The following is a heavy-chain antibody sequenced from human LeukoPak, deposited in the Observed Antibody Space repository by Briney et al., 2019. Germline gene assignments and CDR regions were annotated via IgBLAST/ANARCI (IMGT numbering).Heavy chain of an antibody. CDR3: ARVEVGGYSYGYVYYFDY. Sequence: SETLSLTCTVSGGSISSGGYYWSWIRQHPGKGLERIGYIYYSGSTYYNPSLKSRVTISVDTSKNQFSLKLSSVTAADTAVYYCARVEVGGYSYGYVYYFDYWGQGTLVTVSS. J-gene: IGHJ4*02. CDR1: GGSISSGGYY. V-gene: IGHV4-31*03. CDR2: IYYSGST. D-gene: IGHD5-18*01.